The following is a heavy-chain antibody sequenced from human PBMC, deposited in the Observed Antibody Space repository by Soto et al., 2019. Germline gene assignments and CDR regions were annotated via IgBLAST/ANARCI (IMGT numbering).Heavy chain of an antibody. Sequence: GASVKVSCKASGYTFTSYAMHWVRQAPGQRLEWMGWINAGNGNTKYSQKFQGRVTITRDTSASTAYMELSSLRSEDTAAYYCARDGVGDLFDPWGQGTLVTVSS. J-gene: IGHJ5*02. CDR2: INAGNGNT. CDR3: ARDGVGDLFDP. V-gene: IGHV1-3*01. D-gene: IGHD3-16*01. CDR1: GYTFTSYA.